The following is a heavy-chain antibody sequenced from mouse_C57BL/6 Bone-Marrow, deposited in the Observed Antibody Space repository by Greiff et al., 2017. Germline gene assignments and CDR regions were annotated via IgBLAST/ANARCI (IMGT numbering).Heavy chain of an antibody. CDR3: ARDYYSECSYYFDY. CDR1: GYTFTSYW. V-gene: IGHV1-55*01. J-gene: IGHJ2*01. CDR2: IYPGSGST. Sequence: QVQLQQPGAELVKPGASVKMSCKASGYTFTSYWITWVKQRPGQGLEWIGEIYPGSGSTNYNEKFKSKATLTVDTSSSTAYMQLSSLTSEDSAVYYCARDYYSECSYYFDYWGQGTTLTVSS. D-gene: IGHD2-12*01.